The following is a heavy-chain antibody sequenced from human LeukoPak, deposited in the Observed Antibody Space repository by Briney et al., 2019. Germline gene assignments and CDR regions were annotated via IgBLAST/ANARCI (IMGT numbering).Heavy chain of an antibody. V-gene: IGHV4-30-4*01. CDR1: GGSISSGDYY. J-gene: IGHJ4*02. CDR3: ASAFTIFGVVPDY. CDR2: IYYSGST. Sequence: SQTLSLTCTVSGGSISSGDYYWSWIRQPPGKGLEWIGYIYYSGSTYYNPSLKSRVTISVDTSKNQFSLRLSSVTAADTAVYYCASAFTIFGVVPDYWGQGTLVTVSS. D-gene: IGHD3-3*01.